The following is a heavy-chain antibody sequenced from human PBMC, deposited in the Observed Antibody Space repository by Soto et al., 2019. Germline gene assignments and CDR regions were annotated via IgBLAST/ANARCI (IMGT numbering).Heavy chain of an antibody. CDR2: ISHSGNT. CDR1: GDSINSSHW. J-gene: IGHJ4*02. D-gene: IGHD3-3*02. Sequence: SETLSLTCVVSGDSINSSHWWNWVRQPPEKGLEWIGQISHSGNTSYNPSLTSRVTISVDKSKSHFSLKLTSVTAADTAVYYCXARHFWSRPWTDRRLDYWGQGTLVTVSS. CDR3: XARHFWSRPWTDRRLDY. V-gene: IGHV4-4*02.